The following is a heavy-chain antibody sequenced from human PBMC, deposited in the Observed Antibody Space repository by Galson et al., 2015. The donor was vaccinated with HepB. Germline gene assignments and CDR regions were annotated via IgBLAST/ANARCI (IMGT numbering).Heavy chain of an antibody. V-gene: IGHV6-1*01. J-gene: IGHJ3*01. CDR2: TYYRSKWYN. CDR1: GDSVSSNSAS. Sequence: CAISGDSVSSNSASWNWIRQSPSRGLEWLGRTYYRSKWYNEYAPSVRGRIIINPDTSKNQFSLQLNSMTPEDTAVYYCTRGGAFDFWGQGTMVTVSS. CDR3: TRGGAFDF.